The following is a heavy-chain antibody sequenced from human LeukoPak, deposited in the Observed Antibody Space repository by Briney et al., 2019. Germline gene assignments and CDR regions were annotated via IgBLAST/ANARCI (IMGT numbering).Heavy chain of an antibody. CDR2: IYPGDSDT. D-gene: IGHD3-10*01. V-gene: IGHV5-51*01. Sequence: GESLKISCKGSGYSFTSYWIGWVRQMPGKGLECMGIIYPGDSDTRYSPSFQGQVTISADKSISTAYLQWSSLKASDTAMYYCARHSYYYGSGSHQIDYWGQGTLVTVSS. CDR1: GYSFTSYW. J-gene: IGHJ4*02. CDR3: ARHSYYYGSGSHQIDY.